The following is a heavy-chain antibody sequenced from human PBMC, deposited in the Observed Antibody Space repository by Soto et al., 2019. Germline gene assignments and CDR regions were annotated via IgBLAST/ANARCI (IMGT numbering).Heavy chain of an antibody. D-gene: IGHD4-17*01. CDR2: IDWDDDK. Sequence: KSGPTLVNPTQTLTLTCTFSGFSLSTSGMCVSWIRQPPGKALEWLALIDWDDDKYYSTSLKTRLTISKDTSKNQVVLTMTNMDPVDTATYYCARKVWRHDYGDYGTGEFDYWGRGTLVTVSS. CDR1: GFSLSTSGMC. V-gene: IGHV2-70*01. CDR3: ARKVWRHDYGDYGTGEFDY. J-gene: IGHJ4*02.